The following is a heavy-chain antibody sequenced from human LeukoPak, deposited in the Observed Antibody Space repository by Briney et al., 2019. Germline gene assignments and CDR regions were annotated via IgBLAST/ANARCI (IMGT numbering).Heavy chain of an antibody. Sequence: PGGSLRLSCAASGFTFSSYAMSWARQAPGKGLEWVSSISSSSSYIYYADSVKGRFTISRDNAKNSLYLQMNSLRAEDTAVYYCAKDGSRVGATLGDYYYYYYMDVWGKGTTVTVSS. V-gene: IGHV3-21*01. CDR2: ISSSSSYI. J-gene: IGHJ6*03. CDR1: GFTFSSYA. D-gene: IGHD1-26*01. CDR3: AKDGSRVGATLGDYYYYYYMDV.